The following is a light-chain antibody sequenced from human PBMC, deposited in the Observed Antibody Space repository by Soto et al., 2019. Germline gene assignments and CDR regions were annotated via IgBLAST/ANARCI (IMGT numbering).Light chain of an antibody. V-gene: IGKV3-15*01. CDR2: GAS. Sequence: ETLMPQSPATLSVSPGERATLSCRASQSVNNNLAWYQQKLGQAPRVLIYGASTRATAIPARFTGSGSWTEIILTTTSLRFEDSAVSYCQEYNTGPWTFGQGTKVEFK. CDR3: QEYNTGPWT. CDR1: QSVNNN. J-gene: IGKJ1*01.